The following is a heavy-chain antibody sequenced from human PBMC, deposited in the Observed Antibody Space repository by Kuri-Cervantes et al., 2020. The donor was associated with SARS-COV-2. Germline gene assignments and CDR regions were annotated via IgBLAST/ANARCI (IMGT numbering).Heavy chain of an antibody. Sequence: GESLKISCAASGFTFSSYWMSWVRQAPGKGLEWVANINQDGSEKYYVDSVKGRFTISRDNAKNSLYLQMNSLRAEDTAVYYCASPEVAIRGWGQGTLVTVSS. CDR1: GFTFSSYW. CDR3: ASPEVAIRG. V-gene: IGHV3-7*01. D-gene: IGHD2-2*02. J-gene: IGHJ4*02. CDR2: INQDGSEK.